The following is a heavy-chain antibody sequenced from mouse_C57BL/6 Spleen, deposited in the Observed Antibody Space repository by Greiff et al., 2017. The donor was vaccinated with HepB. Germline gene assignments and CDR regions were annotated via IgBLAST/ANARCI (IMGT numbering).Heavy chain of an antibody. CDR2: INPSTGGT. V-gene: IGHV1-42*01. CDR3: ARRGIYYDYVFDY. Sequence: EVQLQQSGPELVKPGASVKISCKASGYSFTGYYMNWVKQSPEKSLEWIGEINPSTGGTTYNQKFKAKATLTVDKSSSTAYMQLKSLTSEDSAVYYCARRGIYYDYVFDYWGQGTTLTVSS. CDR1: GYSFTGYY. D-gene: IGHD2-4*01. J-gene: IGHJ2*01.